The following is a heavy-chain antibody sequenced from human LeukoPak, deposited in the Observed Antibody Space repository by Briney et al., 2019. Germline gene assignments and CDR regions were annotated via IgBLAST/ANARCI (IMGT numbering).Heavy chain of an antibody. D-gene: IGHD3-10*01. CDR3: AKKGYAGSGTYSYYFDY. J-gene: IGHJ4*02. V-gene: IGHV3-30*18. CDR1: GFTVSSNY. CDR2: ISYDGSNK. Sequence: GGSLRLSCAASGFTVSSNYMSWVRQAPGKGLEWVAVISYDGSNKYYADSVKGRFTISRDNSKNTLYLQMNSLTAEDTAVYYCAKKGYAGSGTYSYYFDYWGQGTLVTVSS.